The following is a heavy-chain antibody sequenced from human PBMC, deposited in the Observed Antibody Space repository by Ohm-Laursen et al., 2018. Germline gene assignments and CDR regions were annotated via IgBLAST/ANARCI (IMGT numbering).Heavy chain of an antibody. CDR1: GFTFSTYT. CDR2: ISGSSTYM. CDR3: ARDPFYYDGSGPGGN. Sequence: SLRLSCAASGFTFSTYTMNWVRQAPGKGLEWVSSISGSSTYMYYADSMKGRCTISRDNAKNSLYLQMNSLRAEDTAVYYCARDPFYYDGSGPGGNWGQGTLVTVSS. V-gene: IGHV3-21*01. J-gene: IGHJ4*02. D-gene: IGHD3-22*01.